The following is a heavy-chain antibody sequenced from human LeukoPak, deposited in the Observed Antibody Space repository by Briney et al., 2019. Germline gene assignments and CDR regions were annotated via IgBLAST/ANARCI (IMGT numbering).Heavy chain of an antibody. J-gene: IGHJ4*02. CDR3: ARDRQGPDTAMVLDY. V-gene: IGHV3-23*01. D-gene: IGHD5-18*01. CDR2: ISNSGGST. CDR1: GFTFITYA. Sequence: GGSLRLSCAASGFTFITYAMSWVRQAPGKGLEWVSSISNSGGSTYYADSVRGRFTISRDNSKNTLYLQMNSLRAEDKAVYYCARDRQGPDTAMVLDYWGQGTLVTVSS.